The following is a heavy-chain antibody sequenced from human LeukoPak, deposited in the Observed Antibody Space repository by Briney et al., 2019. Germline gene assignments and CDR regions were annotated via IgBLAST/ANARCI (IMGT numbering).Heavy chain of an antibody. Sequence: SETLSLTCTVSGGSISSYYWSWIRQPPGKGLEWIGEINHSGSTNYNPSLKSRVTISVDTSKNQFSLKLSSVTAADTAVYYCALFTVTTGSFDYWGRGTLVTVSS. J-gene: IGHJ4*02. CDR2: INHSGST. CDR3: ALFTVTTGSFDY. D-gene: IGHD4-17*01. V-gene: IGHV4-34*01. CDR1: GGSISSYY.